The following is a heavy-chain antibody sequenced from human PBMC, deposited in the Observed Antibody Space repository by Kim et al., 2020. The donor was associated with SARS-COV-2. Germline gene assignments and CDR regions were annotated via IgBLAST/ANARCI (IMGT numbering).Heavy chain of an antibody. D-gene: IGHD3-10*01. J-gene: IGHJ4*02. CDR1: GFTFSSYA. CDR3: AREYSNYYYGSGDDY. CDR2: ISYDGSNK. Sequence: GGSLRLSCAASGFTFSSYAMHWVRQAPGKGLEWVAVISYDGSNKYYADSVKGRFTISRDNSKNTLYLQMNSLRAEDTAVYYCAREYSNYYYGSGDDYWGQGTLVTVSS. V-gene: IGHV3-30*04.